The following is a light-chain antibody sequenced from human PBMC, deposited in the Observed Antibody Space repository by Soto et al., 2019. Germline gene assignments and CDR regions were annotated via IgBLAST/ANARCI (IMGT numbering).Light chain of an antibody. CDR1: QSVSSSY. V-gene: IGKV3-20*01. Sequence: EIVLTQSPGTLSLSPGERATLSCRASQSVSSSYLAWYQQKPGQAPRLLIYGASSRATGIPDRFSGSGSGTDFTITISSLEPDDFAVYYCQQYGSSPYTFGQGTRLEIK. CDR3: QQYGSSPYT. CDR2: GAS. J-gene: IGKJ2*01.